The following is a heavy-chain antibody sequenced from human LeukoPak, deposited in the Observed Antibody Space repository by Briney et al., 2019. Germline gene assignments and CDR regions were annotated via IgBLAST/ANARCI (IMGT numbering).Heavy chain of an antibody. CDR1: GFTFSSYA. V-gene: IGHV3-23*01. J-gene: IGHJ4*02. Sequence: PGGSLRLSCAASGFTFSSYAMSWVRQAPGKGLEWVAVITGNGGRADYADSVKGRFTISRDNAKNTLSLQMNSLRAEDTAVYYCAKDAVAPGSSGDYFDYWGQGTLVTVSS. CDR2: ITGNGGRA. D-gene: IGHD3-10*01. CDR3: AKDAVAPGSSGDYFDY.